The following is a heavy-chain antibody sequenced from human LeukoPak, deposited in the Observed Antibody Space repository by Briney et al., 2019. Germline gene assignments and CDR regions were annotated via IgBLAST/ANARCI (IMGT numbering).Heavy chain of an antibody. D-gene: IGHD6-19*01. CDR3: AKDNSSGWSASGMDV. CDR2: IFPSGGEI. Sequence: GGSLRLSCEASGFTFSTFAMIWVRQPPGKGLEWVSSIFPSGGEIHYADSVRGRFTISRDNSKNTLYLQMNSLRAEDTAVYYCAKDNSSGWSASGMDVWGKGTTVTISS. V-gene: IGHV3-23*01. CDR1: GFTFSTFA. J-gene: IGHJ6*03.